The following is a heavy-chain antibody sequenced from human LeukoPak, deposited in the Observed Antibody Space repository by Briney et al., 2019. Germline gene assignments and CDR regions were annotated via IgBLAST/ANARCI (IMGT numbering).Heavy chain of an antibody. J-gene: IGHJ4*02. CDR3: ARAPRGSVSWFDY. D-gene: IGHD3-10*01. CDR1: GGSISSYY. CDR2: IYYSGST. Sequence: PSETLSLTCHVSGGSISSYYWNWIRQPPGKGLEWIGYIYYSGSTNYNPSLKSRVTISGDTSKNHLSLNVSSVTAADTAVYYCARAPRGSVSWFDYWGQGTLVTVSS. V-gene: IGHV4-59*01.